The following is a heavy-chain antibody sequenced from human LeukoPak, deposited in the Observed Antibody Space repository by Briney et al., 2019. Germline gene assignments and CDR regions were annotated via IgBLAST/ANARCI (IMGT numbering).Heavy chain of an antibody. CDR2: ISYDGSNK. CDR3: ARDITTVTAY. D-gene: IGHD4-17*01. J-gene: IGHJ4*02. CDR1: GFTFSSYA. V-gene: IGHV3-30*14. Sequence: GGSLRLSCAASGFTFSSYAMHWVRQAPGKGLEWVAVISYDGSNKYYADSVKGRFTISRDNSKNTLYLQMNSLRPEDTAVYYCARDITTVTAYWGQGTPVTVSS.